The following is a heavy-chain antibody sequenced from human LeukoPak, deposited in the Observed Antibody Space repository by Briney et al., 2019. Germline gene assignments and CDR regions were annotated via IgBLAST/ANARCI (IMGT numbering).Heavy chain of an antibody. CDR3: ARTTMVRGVPDY. Sequence: SETLSLTCAVSGGSISSGGYSWSWIRQPPGKGLEWIGYIYHSGSTYYNPSLKSRVTISVDRSKNQFSLKLSSVTAADTAVYYCARTTMVRGVPDYWGQGTLVTVSS. D-gene: IGHD3-10*01. V-gene: IGHV4-30-2*01. CDR2: IYHSGST. CDR1: GGSISSGGYS. J-gene: IGHJ4*02.